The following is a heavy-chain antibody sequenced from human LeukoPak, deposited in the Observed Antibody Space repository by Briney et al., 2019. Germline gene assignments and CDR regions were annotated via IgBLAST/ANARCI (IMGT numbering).Heavy chain of an antibody. CDR2: INPNSGGT. CDR3: ARGRFRWELEIRDFDY. J-gene: IGHJ4*02. V-gene: IGHV1-2*04. Sequence: GASVKVSCKASGYTFTGYYMHWVRQAPGQGLEWMGWINPNSGGTNYAQKFQGWVTMTRDTSISTAYMELSRLRSDDTAVYYCARGRFRWELEIRDFDYWGRGTLVTVSS. CDR1: GYTFTGYY. D-gene: IGHD1-7*01.